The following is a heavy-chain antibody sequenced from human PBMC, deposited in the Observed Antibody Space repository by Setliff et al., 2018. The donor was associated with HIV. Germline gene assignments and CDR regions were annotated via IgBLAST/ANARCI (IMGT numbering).Heavy chain of an antibody. CDR1: GGSIRSSIYY. D-gene: IGHD6-13*01. V-gene: IGHV4-39*07. J-gene: IGHJ5*02. Sequence: SETLSLTCTVSGGSIRSSIYYWGWVRQPPGKGLEWIGSICYSGSTYYNPSLQSRLTISVDTSRNQFSLKLNSVTAADTAVYYCARGEQLVDNWFDPWGQGTLVTVSS. CDR3: ARGEQLVDNWFDP. CDR2: ICYSGST.